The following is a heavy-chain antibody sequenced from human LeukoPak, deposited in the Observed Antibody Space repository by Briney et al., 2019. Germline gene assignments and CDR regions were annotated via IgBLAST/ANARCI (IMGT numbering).Heavy chain of an antibody. D-gene: IGHD3-10*01. CDR2: IYYSGST. V-gene: IGHV4-39*01. Sequence: SETLSLTCTVSGGSISSSSYYWGWIRQPPGKGLEWIGSIYYSGSTYYNPSLKSRVTISVDTSKNQFSLKLSSVTAADTAVYYCARHRAYYYGSGSYYNWFDPWGQGTLVTVSS. J-gene: IGHJ5*02. CDR3: ARHRAYYYGSGSYYNWFDP. CDR1: GGSISSSSYY.